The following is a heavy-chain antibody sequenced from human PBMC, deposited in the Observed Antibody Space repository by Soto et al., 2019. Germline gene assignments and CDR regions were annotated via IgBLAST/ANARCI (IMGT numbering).Heavy chain of an antibody. CDR1: GFTFSSYW. Sequence: GSLRLSCAASGFTFSSYWMHWVRQAPGKGLVWVSRINSDGSSTSYADSVKGRFTISRDNAKNTLYLQMNSLRAEDTAVYYCARGRIMVRGVFDYWGQGTLVTVSS. CDR2: INSDGSST. D-gene: IGHD3-10*01. V-gene: IGHV3-74*01. CDR3: ARGRIMVRGVFDY. J-gene: IGHJ4*02.